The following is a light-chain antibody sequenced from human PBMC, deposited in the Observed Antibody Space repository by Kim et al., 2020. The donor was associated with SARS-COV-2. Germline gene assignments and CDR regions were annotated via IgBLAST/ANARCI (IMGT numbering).Light chain of an antibody. CDR1: IPNIGSNT. Sequence: ELTQPPSASETPGQRVTISCSGGIPNIGSNTVSWYQLLPGTAPKLLIYSNNQRPSGVPDRFSGSKSGTSASLAISGLQSEDETDYYCASWDDSLSSPVFGGGTKLTVL. CDR2: SNN. J-gene: IGLJ3*02. CDR3: ASWDDSLSSPV. V-gene: IGLV1-44*01.